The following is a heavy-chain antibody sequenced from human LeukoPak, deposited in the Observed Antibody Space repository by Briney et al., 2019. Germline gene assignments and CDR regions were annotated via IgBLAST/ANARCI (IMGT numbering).Heavy chain of an antibody. D-gene: IGHD6-6*01. CDR1: GFTFSSYA. CDR3: AKDLRGRIAAPDY. V-gene: IGHV3-23*01. CDR2: ISGSGGST. J-gene: IGHJ4*02. Sequence: PGWSLRLSCAASGFTFSSYAMSWVRQAPGKGLEWVSAISGSGGSTYYADSVKGRFTISRDNSKNTLYLQMNSLRAEDTAVYYCAKDLRGRIAAPDYWGQGTLVTVSS.